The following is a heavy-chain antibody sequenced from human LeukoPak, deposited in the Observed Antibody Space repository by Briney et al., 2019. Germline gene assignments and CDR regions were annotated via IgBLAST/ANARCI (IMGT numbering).Heavy chain of an antibody. CDR3: AKGETVRDYYYYYMDV. CDR2: IRYDGSNK. D-gene: IGHD3-16*01. V-gene: IGHV3-30*02. Sequence: PGGSLRLSCAASGFTFSSYGMHWVRQAPGKGLEWVAFIRYDGSNKYYADSVKGRFTISRDNSKNTLYLQMNSLRAEDTAVYYCAKGETVRDYYYYYMDVWGKGTTVTISS. CDR1: GFTFSSYG. J-gene: IGHJ6*03.